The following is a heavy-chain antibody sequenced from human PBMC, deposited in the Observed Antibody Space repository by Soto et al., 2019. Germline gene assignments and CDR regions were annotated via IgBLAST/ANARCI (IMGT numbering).Heavy chain of an antibody. Sequence: QVHLVQSGAEVKKPGASVKVSCKGSGYDFTTYGITWVRQAPGQGLEWMAWISAHNGNTDYAQKLQGRVTVTRDTSTSTAYMELRSLRSDDTAMYYCARGRYEHYWGQGALVTVSS. D-gene: IGHD1-1*01. V-gene: IGHV1-18*01. CDR2: ISAHNGNT. J-gene: IGHJ4*02. CDR3: ARGRYEHY. CDR1: GYDFTTYG.